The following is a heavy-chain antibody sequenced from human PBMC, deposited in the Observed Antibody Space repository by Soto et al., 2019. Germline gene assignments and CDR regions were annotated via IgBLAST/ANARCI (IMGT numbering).Heavy chain of an antibody. D-gene: IGHD3-10*01. CDR2: ISAYNGNT. CDR1: GYTFTSYG. V-gene: IGHV1-18*04. CDR3: ARDPGHTMVRGVISSPFDY. Sequence: ASVKVSCKASGYTFTSYGISWVRQAPGQGLEWMGWISAYNGNTNYAQKLQGRVTMTTDTSTSTAYMELRSLRSDDTAVYYCARDPGHTMVRGVISSPFDYWGQGTLVTVSS. J-gene: IGHJ4*02.